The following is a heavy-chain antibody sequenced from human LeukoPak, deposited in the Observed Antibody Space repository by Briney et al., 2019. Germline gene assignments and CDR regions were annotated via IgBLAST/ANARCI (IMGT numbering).Heavy chain of an antibody. CDR3: ARDHNPGGYYYGMDV. Sequence: ASVKVSCKASGYTFTSYGISWVRQAPGQGLEWMGWISAYNGNTNYAQKLQGRVTMTTDTSTSTAYMELRSLRSDDTAVYYCARDHNPGGYYYGMDVWGQGTTVTVSS. CDR2: ISAYNGNT. J-gene: IGHJ6*02. D-gene: IGHD1-14*01. CDR1: GYTFTSYG. V-gene: IGHV1-18*01.